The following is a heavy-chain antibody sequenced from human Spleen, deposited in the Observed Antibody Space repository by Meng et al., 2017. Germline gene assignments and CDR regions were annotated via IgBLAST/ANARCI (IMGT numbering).Heavy chain of an antibody. Sequence: QVKLVQSGSELKKPGAAMKLSCKASGYTFTTYAINWVRQAPGQGLEWMGWINTNTGNPTYAQGFTGRFVFSLDTSVSTAYLQISSLKAEDTAVYYCARPSVAGNWYFALWGRGTLVTVSS. D-gene: IGHD6-19*01. J-gene: IGHJ2*01. V-gene: IGHV7-4-1*02. CDR1: GYTFTTYA. CDR3: ARPSVAGNWYFAL. CDR2: INTNTGNP.